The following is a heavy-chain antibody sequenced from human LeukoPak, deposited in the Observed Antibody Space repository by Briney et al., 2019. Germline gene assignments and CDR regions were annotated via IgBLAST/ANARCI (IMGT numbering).Heavy chain of an antibody. CDR3: ARDQYDTWSRRGNFDS. Sequence: GGSLRLSCAASGFTFGKYWMSWVRQAPGKGLEWVANIKLDGSEKNYVDSVKGRFTISRDNTKNSLYLQMNSLRVEDTAVFYCARDQYDTWSRRGNFDSWGQGTLVIVSS. J-gene: IGHJ4*02. V-gene: IGHV3-7*03. CDR2: IKLDGSEK. D-gene: IGHD3-3*01. CDR1: GFTFGKYW.